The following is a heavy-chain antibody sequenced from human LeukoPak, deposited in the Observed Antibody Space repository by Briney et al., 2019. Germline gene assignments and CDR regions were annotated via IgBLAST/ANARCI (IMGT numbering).Heavy chain of an antibody. J-gene: IGHJ4*02. V-gene: IGHV3-23*01. Sequence: GGSLRLSCAASGFTFSTYAMTWVRQAPGKGLEWASALSGSASSTYYADSVKGRFTISRDNAKNSLYLQMSSLRAEDTAVYYCTRVLYSSGWYGDHYWGQGTLVTVSS. CDR1: GFTFSTYA. CDR2: LSGSASST. CDR3: TRVLYSSGWYGDHY. D-gene: IGHD6-19*01.